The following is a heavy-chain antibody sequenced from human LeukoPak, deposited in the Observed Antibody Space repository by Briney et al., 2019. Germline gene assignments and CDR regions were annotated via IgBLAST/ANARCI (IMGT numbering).Heavy chain of an antibody. J-gene: IGHJ6*02. V-gene: IGHV1-69*01. CDR1: GGTFSSYA. CDR3: ARTRSGCSTTNCYPYDMDV. D-gene: IGHD2-2*01. CDR2: IIPVFGAA. Sequence: VKVSCKASGGTFSSYAVSWVRQAPGQGLEWMGGIIPVFGAANYAQKSQGRVTLTADESTNTAYMDLSGLRSEDTAVYYCARTRSGCSTTNCYPYDMDVWGQGTTVTVSS.